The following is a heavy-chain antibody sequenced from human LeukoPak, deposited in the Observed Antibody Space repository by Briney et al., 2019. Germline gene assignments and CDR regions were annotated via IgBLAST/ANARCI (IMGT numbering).Heavy chain of an antibody. CDR3: ARGSEYTSSTNYYFDY. CDR2: ISYDGSNK. V-gene: IGHV3-30*03. D-gene: IGHD6-6*01. Sequence: GRSLRLSCAASGFTFSSYGMHWVRQAPGKGLEWVAVISYDGSNKYYADSVKGRFTISRDNAKKSLFLHMNSLRVEDTAVYYCARGSEYTSSTNYYFDYWGQGTLVTVSS. J-gene: IGHJ4*02. CDR1: GFTFSSYG.